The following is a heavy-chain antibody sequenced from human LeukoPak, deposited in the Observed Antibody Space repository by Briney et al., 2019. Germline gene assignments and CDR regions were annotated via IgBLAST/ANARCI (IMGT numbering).Heavy chain of an antibody. Sequence: GESLKISCKGSGYSFTTYWIGWVRQMPGKGLEWMGIIYPADSDIRSSSSFQGQVTISADKSISTAYLQWSSLKASDTAMYYCARHRGPAGALDAFDIWGQGTMVTVSS. J-gene: IGHJ3*02. CDR3: ARHRGPAGALDAFDI. CDR1: GYSFTTYW. V-gene: IGHV5-51*01. CDR2: IYPADSDI. D-gene: IGHD1-26*01.